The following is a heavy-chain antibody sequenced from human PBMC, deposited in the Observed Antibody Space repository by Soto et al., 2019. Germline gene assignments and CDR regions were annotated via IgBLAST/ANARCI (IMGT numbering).Heavy chain of an antibody. CDR1: GFTVSNNY. Sequence: GGSLRLSCAVSGFTVSNNYMSWVRQAPGKGLEGVSVIYSGGYTAYGDSVKGRFTISRDNSKNTLYLQMNSLRADDTAVYYCARGFSAGKGSPPDFWGQGSLVTVSS. D-gene: IGHD6-13*01. CDR2: IYSGGYT. CDR3: ARGFSAGKGSPPDF. V-gene: IGHV3-53*01. J-gene: IGHJ4*02.